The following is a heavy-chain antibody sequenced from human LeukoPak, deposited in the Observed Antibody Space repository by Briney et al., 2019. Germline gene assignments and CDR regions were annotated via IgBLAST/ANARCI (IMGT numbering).Heavy chain of an antibody. J-gene: IGHJ3*02. CDR2: IKQDGSEK. Sequence: GGSLRLSCAASGFTFSSYWMSWVRQAPGKGLEWVANIKQDGSEKYYVDSVKGRFTISRDNAKNSLYLQMNSLRAEDTAVYYCARDRGLRSDAFDIWGQGTMVTVSS. V-gene: IGHV3-7*01. D-gene: IGHD5-12*01. CDR1: GFTFSSYW. CDR3: ARDRGLRSDAFDI.